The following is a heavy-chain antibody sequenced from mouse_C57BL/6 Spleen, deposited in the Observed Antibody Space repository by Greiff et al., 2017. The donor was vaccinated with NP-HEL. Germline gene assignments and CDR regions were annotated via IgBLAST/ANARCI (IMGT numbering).Heavy chain of an antibody. J-gene: IGHJ1*03. CDR2: IYPGSGNT. D-gene: IGHD2-1*01. CDR3: ALIYYGNYGALDV. V-gene: IGHV1-66*01. Sequence: QVQLQQSGPELVKPGASVKISCKASGYSFTSYYIHWVKQRPGQGLEWIGWIYPGSGNTKYNEKFKGKATLTADTSSSTAYMQLSSLTSEDSAVYYCALIYYGNYGALDVWGTGTTVTVSS. CDR1: GYSFTSYY.